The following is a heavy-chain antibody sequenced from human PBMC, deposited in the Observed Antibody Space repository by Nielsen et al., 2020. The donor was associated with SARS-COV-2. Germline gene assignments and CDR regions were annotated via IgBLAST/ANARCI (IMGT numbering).Heavy chain of an antibody. D-gene: IGHD3-10*01. J-gene: IGHJ4*02. Sequence: SVKVSCKASGYTFTSYNINWVRQAPGQGLEWMGGIIPIFGTANYAQKFQGRVTITADESTSTAYMELSSLRSEDTAVYYCARDQIGSPMVRGVIYYWGQGTLVTVSS. V-gene: IGHV1-69*13. CDR2: IIPIFGTA. CDR1: GYTFTSYN. CDR3: ARDQIGSPMVRGVIYY.